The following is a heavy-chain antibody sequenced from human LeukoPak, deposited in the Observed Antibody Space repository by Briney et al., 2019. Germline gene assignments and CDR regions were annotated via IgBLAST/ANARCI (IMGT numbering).Heavy chain of an antibody. CDR3: ARSITMVRGWFDP. V-gene: IGHV3-30*04. D-gene: IGHD3-10*01. J-gene: IGHJ5*02. CDR1: GFTFSSYA. CDR2: ISYDGSNK. Sequence: GRSLRLSCAASGFTFSSYAMHWVRQAPGKGLEWVAVISYDGSNKYYADSVKGRFTISRDNSKNTLYLQMNSLRAGDTAVYYCARSITMVRGWFDPWGQGTLVTVSS.